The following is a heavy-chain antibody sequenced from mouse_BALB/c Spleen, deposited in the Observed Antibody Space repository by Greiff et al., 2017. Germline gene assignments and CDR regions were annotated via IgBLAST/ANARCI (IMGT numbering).Heavy chain of an antibody. CDR1: GDSITSGY. V-gene: IGHV3-8*02. D-gene: IGHD2-4*01. CDR2: ISYSGST. CDR3: ARIYYDYDGVFDY. Sequence: VQLKESGPSLVKPSQTLSLTCSVTGDSITSGYWNWIRKFPGNKLEYMGYISYSGSTYYNPSLKSRISITRDTSKNQYYLQLNSVTTEDTATYYCARIYYDYDGVFDYWGQGTTLTVSS. J-gene: IGHJ2*01.